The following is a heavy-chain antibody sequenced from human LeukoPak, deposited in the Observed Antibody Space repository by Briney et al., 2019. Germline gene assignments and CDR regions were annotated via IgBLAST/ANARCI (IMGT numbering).Heavy chain of an antibody. J-gene: IGHJ4*02. D-gene: IGHD1-1*01. V-gene: IGHV4-59*01. CDR3: ARDYWNDGLFDY. CDR2: IYYSGST. Sequence: PSETLSLTCTVSGGSISSYYWSWIRQPPGKGLEWIGYIYYSGSTNYNPSLKSRVTISVDTSKNQFSLKLSSVTAADTAVYYCARDYWNDGLFDYWGRGTLVTVSS. CDR1: GGSISSYY.